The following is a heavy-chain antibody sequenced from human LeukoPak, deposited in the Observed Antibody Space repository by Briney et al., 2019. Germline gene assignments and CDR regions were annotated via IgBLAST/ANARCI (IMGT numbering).Heavy chain of an antibody. CDR1: GYTFTSYA. D-gene: IGHD5-18*01. J-gene: IGHJ6*02. V-gene: IGHV1-3*01. CDR2: VNAGNGNT. CDR3: ARDQDTAMVTPYYGMDV. Sequence: ASVKVSCKASGYTFTSYAMHWVRQAPGQRLEWMGWVNAGNGNTKYSQKLQGRVTITRDTSASTAYMELSSLRSEDTAVYYCARDQDTAMVTPYYGMDVWGQGTTVTVSS.